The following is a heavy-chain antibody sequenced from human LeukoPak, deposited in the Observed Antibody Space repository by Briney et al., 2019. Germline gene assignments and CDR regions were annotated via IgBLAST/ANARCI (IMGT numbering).Heavy chain of an antibody. CDR3: ATTAGGLVQALLDY. Sequence: QPGGSLRLSCAASGCTFSTFAMSWARQAPGKGLEWVSSIGDNGGSTYYAGSVKGRFTISRGNSKNTLYLQMNSLRAEDTAVYYCATTAGGLVQALLDYWGQGILVTVSS. CDR1: GCTFSTFA. J-gene: IGHJ4*02. CDR2: IGDNGGST. V-gene: IGHV3-23*01. D-gene: IGHD6-19*01.